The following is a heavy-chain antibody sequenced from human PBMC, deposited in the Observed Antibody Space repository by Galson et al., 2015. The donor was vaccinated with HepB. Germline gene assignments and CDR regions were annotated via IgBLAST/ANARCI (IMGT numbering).Heavy chain of an antibody. J-gene: IGHJ4*02. V-gene: IGHV3-15*01. CDR1: GFTFSNAR. D-gene: IGHD3-22*01. Sequence: SLRLSCAASGFTFSNARMRWVRQAPGKGLEWVGRIKSKTDGGTTDYGAPVKGRFTISRDDSKNTLYLQMNSLKTEDTAVYYCIYYRDSSGYHFDYWGQGTLVTVSS. CDR3: IYYRDSSGYHFDY. CDR2: IKSKTDGGTT.